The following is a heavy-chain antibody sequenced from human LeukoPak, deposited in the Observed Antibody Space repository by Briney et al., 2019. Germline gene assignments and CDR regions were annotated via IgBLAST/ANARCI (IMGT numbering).Heavy chain of an antibody. CDR3: ATHPPPGNNGYEGFIDN. D-gene: IGHD5-12*01. J-gene: IGHJ4*02. CDR1: GDSMRSYF. Sequence: SETLSLTCTVSGDSMRSYFWSWIRQPPGKGLEWIGYIYYSGAINYNPFLKSRVTISVDASKNKFSLNLNSVTAADTAVYYCATHPPPGNNGYEGFIDNWGQGTLVIVSS. CDR2: IYYSGAI. V-gene: IGHV4-59*08.